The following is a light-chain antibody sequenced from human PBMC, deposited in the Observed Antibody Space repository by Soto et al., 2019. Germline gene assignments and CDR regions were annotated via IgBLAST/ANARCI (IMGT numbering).Light chain of an antibody. J-gene: IGKJ1*01. CDR1: HSISGSF. CDR2: GAS. CDR3: QQYVTSPRT. Sequence: EIVLTQSPCTLSASPGEGATLSCRASHSISGSFLAWYQQKPGQAPRLLIYGASNWDTGIPDRFSGSGSGTDFTLTISRLEPDDFAVYYCQQYVTSPRTFGQGTKVDIK. V-gene: IGKV3-20*01.